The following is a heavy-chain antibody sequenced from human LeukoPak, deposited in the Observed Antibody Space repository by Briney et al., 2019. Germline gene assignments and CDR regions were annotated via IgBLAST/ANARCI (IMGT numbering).Heavy chain of an antibody. CDR2: ISHDGRNT. V-gene: IGHV3-30*04. Sequence: GGSLRLSCAASGFTFSQFAVHWVRQAPGKGLEWVADISHDGRNTYYADSVKGRFTISRDNSKNTLYLQMNSLRTEDTAVYYCARGRYYYYMDVWGKGTTVTVSS. J-gene: IGHJ6*03. CDR1: GFTFSQFA. CDR3: ARGRYYYYMDV.